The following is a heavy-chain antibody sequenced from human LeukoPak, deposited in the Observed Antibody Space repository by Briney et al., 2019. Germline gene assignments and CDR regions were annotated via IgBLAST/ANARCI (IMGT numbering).Heavy chain of an antibody. CDR3: TTDVYYDSSGYPTEIDY. CDR1: GFTFSNAW. V-gene: IGHV3-15*01. CDR2: IKSKTDGGTT. D-gene: IGHD3-22*01. Sequence: GGSLRLSCAASGFTFSNAWMSWVRQAPGKGLEWVGRIKSKTDGGTTDYAAPVKGRFTISRDDSKNTLYLQMYSLKTEDTAVYYCTTDVYYDSSGYPTEIDYWGQGTLVTVSS. J-gene: IGHJ4*02.